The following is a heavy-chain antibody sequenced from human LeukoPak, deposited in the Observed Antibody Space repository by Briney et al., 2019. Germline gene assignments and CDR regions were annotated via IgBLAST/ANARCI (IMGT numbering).Heavy chain of an antibody. V-gene: IGHV4-4*07. CDR3: ARDRGVYSSSWFPYYYYYMDV. CDR2: IYTSGST. CDR1: GCSISSYY. J-gene: IGHJ6*03. Sequence: PSETLSLTCTVSGCSISSYYWSWIRQPPRKGLEWIGRIYTSGSTNYNPSLKSRVTMSVDTSKNQFSLKLSSVTAADTAVYYCARDRGVYSSSWFPYYYYYMDVWGKGTTVTISS. D-gene: IGHD6-13*01.